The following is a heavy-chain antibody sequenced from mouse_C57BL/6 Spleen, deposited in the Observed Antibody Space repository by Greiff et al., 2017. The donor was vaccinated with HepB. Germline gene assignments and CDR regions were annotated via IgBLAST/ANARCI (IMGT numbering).Heavy chain of an antibody. V-gene: IGHV1-82*01. J-gene: IGHJ3*01. CDR1: GYAFSSSW. CDR2: IYPGDGDT. D-gene: IGHD1-1*01. Sequence: VQRVESGPELVKPGASVKISCKASGYAFSSSWMNWVKQRPGKGLEWIGRIYPGDGDTNYNGKFKGKATLTADKSSSTAYMQLSSLTSEDSAVYFCARRDYYGSMAYWGQGTLVTVSA. CDR3: ARRDYYGSMAY.